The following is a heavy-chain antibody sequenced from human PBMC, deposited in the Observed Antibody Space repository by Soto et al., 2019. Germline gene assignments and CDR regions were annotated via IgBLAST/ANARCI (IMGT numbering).Heavy chain of an antibody. CDR2: ISSSSSYI. Sequence: GGSLRLSCAASGFTFSSYSMNWVRQAPGKGLEWVSSISSSSSYIYYADSVKGRFTISRDNAKNSLYLQMNSLRAEGTAVYYCARDLRPYYDYIWGSQSTVGRYFDYWGQGTLVTVSS. J-gene: IGHJ4*02. CDR1: GFTFSSYS. CDR3: ARDLRPYYDYIWGSQSTVGRYFDY. D-gene: IGHD3-16*01. V-gene: IGHV3-21*01.